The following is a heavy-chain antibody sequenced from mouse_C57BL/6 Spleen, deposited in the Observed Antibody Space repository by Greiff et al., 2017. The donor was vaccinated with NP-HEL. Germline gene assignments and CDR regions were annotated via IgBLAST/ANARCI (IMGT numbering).Heavy chain of an antibody. CDR2: IRSKSSNYAT. CDR3: VRGEGLHVTYYYAMDY. V-gene: IGHV10-3*01. J-gene: IGHJ4*01. CDR1: GFTFNTYA. Sequence: DVKLVESGGGLVQPKGSLKLSCAASGFTFNTYAMHWVRQAPGKGLEWVARIRSKSSNYATYYADSVKDRFTISRDDSQSMLYLQMNNLKTEDTAMYYCVRGEGLHVTYYYAMDYWGQGTSVTVSS. D-gene: IGHD2-4*01.